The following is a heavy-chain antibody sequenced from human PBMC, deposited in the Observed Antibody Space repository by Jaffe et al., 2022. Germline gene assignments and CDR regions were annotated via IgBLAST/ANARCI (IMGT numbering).Heavy chain of an antibody. J-gene: IGHJ2*01. CDR3: ARDRSPYCSSTSCPFDL. D-gene: IGHD2-2*01. Sequence: EVQLVESGGGLVKPGGSLRLSCAASGFTFSSYSMNWVRQAPGKGLEWVSSISSSSSYIYYADSVKGRFTISRDNAKNSLYLQMNSLRAEDTAVYYCARDRSPYCSSTSCPFDLWGRGTLVTVSS. CDR2: ISSSSSYI. CDR1: GFTFSSYS. V-gene: IGHV3-21*01.